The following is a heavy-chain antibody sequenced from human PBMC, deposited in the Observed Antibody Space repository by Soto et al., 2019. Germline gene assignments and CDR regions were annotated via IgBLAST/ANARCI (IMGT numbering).Heavy chain of an antibody. CDR3: ARGGRRSPGMDV. CDR1: GGSISSGGYY. J-gene: IGHJ6*02. V-gene: IGHV4-31*03. Sequence: QVQLQESGPGLVKPSQTLSLTCTVSGGSISSGGYYWSWIRQHPGKGLEWIGYIYYSGSTYYNPSLMRRVTISVLTSTNPFPLKIGAVTAADTAVYYCARGGRRSPGMDVWGQGTTVTFSS. CDR2: IYYSGST.